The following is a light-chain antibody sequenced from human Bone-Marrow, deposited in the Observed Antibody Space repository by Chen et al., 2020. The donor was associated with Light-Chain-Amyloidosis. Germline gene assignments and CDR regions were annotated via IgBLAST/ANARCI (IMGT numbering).Light chain of an antibody. CDR1: DLPTKY. CDR2: RDT. CDR3: QSADSSGTYEVI. V-gene: IGLV3-25*03. J-gene: IGLJ2*01. Sequence: SYELTQPPSVSVSPGQTARITCSGDDLPTKYAYWYQQKPGQATVLVIHRDTERPAGISERFSGSNSGTTATLTISGVQAEDEADYHCQSADSSGTYEVIFGGGTKLTVL.